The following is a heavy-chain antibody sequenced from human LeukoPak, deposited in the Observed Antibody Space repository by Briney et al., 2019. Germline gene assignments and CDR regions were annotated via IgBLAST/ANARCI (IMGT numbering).Heavy chain of an antibody. CDR2: IIPIFGTA. J-gene: IGHJ4*02. CDR1: GGTFSSYA. CDR3: ARDWGHTPNEEYYFDY. Sequence: SVKVSCKASGGTFSSYAISWVRQAPGQGLEWMGRIIPIFGTANYAQKFQGRVTITTDESTSTAYMELSSLRSEDTAVYYCARDWGHTPNEEYYFDYWGQGTLVTVSS. D-gene: IGHD7-27*01. V-gene: IGHV1-69*05.